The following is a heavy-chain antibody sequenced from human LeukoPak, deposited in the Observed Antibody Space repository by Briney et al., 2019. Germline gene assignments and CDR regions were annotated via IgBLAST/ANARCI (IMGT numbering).Heavy chain of an antibody. J-gene: IGHJ4*02. CDR1: GCTFSSHW. Sequence: GGSLRLSCEASGCTFSSHWMHWVRQVPGKGLVWVARIRGDENEIDYADSVKRRFTISRDNAKNTLYLQMNSLRVEDTAVYFCAREHVPGSPRHWDFWGQGTLVTVSS. D-gene: IGHD3-10*01. CDR3: AREHVPGSPRHWDF. V-gene: IGHV3-74*01. CDR2: IRGDENEI.